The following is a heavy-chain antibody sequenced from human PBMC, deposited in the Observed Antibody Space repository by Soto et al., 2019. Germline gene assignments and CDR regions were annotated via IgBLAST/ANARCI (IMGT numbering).Heavy chain of an antibody. CDR3: ASSGIVGREVNTWFDP. CDR1: AGSITTSY. Sequence: SETLSLTCTVSAGSITTSYWSWIRQPLGKALEWIGYVSYRGSTNYNPSLKSRLTISIDTSKSQISLKLTSMTTADTAVYYCASSGIVGREVNTWFDPWGQGTLVTVSS. D-gene: IGHD3-22*01. V-gene: IGHV4-59*01. J-gene: IGHJ5*02. CDR2: VSYRGST.